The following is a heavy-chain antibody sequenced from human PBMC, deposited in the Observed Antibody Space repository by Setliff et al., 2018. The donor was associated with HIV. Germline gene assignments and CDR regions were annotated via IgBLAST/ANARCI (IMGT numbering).Heavy chain of an antibody. CDR3: ARDNTAFDI. V-gene: IGHV1-46*01. CDR1: GGTFSSYV. D-gene: IGHD2-2*02. J-gene: IGHJ3*02. CDR2: IIPSDGST. Sequence: ASVKVSCKASGGTFSSYVISWVRQAPGQGPEWMGGIIPSDGSTSYAQKFQGRVTMTRDTSTSTIYMELNSLTSEDTAVYYCARDNTAFDIWGQGTMVTVSS.